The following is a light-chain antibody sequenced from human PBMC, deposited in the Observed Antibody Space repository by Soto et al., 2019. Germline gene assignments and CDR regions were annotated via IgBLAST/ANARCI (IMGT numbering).Light chain of an antibody. CDR3: QQYGSYPRT. V-gene: IGKV1-5*03. J-gene: IGKJ1*01. CDR1: HSINGR. Sequence: IQMTQSPSTLSASVGDRVTITCRASHSINGRLSWYQQKPGRAPKLLIYVVSSLESGVPSRFSGSGSGTEFTLTISSLQHDDFATYSCQQYGSYPRTFGQGTKVEIK. CDR2: VVS.